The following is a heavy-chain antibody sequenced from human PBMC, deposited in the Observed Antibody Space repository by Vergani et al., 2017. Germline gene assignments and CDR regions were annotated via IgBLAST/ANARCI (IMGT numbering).Heavy chain of an antibody. CDR1: GASINNDFYY. CDR3: ARDNQQLSPSAFDQ. J-gene: IGHJ3*01. CDR2: IYESGIT. V-gene: IGHV4-61*02. Sequence: QVQLQESGPGLVKPSQTLSLTCTVSGASINNDFYYWRWIRQPAGKGLEWIGRIYESGITDYNSSLQSRVYMSVDTSKNQFSLTLTSVTAADTAVYYCARDNQQLSPSAFDQWGQGTMVTVSS. D-gene: IGHD1-1*01.